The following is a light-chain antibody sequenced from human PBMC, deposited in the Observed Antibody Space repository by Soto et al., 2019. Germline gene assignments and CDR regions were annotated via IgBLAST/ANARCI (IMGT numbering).Light chain of an antibody. CDR2: EVS. Sequence: QSALTQPASVSGSPGQSITISCTGTSSDVGGYKYVSWYQQHPGKAPKLMIYEVSNRPSGVSNRFSGSKSGNTASLTISGLQVEDEADYYCCSYAGIYTYVFGTGTKV. CDR1: SSDVGGYKY. V-gene: IGLV2-14*01. J-gene: IGLJ1*01. CDR3: CSYAGIYTYV.